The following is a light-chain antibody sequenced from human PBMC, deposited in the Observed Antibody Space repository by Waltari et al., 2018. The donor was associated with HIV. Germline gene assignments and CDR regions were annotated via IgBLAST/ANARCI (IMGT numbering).Light chain of an antibody. CDR2: ETS. V-gene: IGKV3-11*01. CDR1: QSVRNY. J-gene: IGKJ5*01. CDR3: QQRSNWPPIT. Sequence: IVLTQSPATLSLSHGDRATLSCRASQSVRNYLAWYQHKPGQSPRLLIYETSKRATGTAARFSGSGSGTDFSLTISSLEPEDVGVYYCQQRSNWPPITFGQGTRVEIK.